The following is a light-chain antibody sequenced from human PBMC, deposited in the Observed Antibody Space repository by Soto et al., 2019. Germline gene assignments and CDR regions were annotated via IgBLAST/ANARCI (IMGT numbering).Light chain of an antibody. V-gene: IGKV1-5*01. J-gene: IGKJ1*01. CDR2: AAS. Sequence: QLRKSRANLSAAAGDRVTITCRVSQSISSYLNWYQQKPGKAPKLLIYAASTLQSGVPSRFSGSGSGTEFTLTISNLQPDDFATYYCQQYESYSPWTLGQGTE. CDR1: QSISSY. CDR3: QQYESYSPWT.